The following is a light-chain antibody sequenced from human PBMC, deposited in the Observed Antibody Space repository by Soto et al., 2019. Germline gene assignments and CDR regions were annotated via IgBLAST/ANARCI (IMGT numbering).Light chain of an antibody. J-gene: IGLJ2*01. Sequence: QAVVTQPPSVSGARGQRVTISCTGSSSNIGAGYDVHWYQQLPGAAPKLLIYGNSNRPSGVPDRFSGSRSGTSASLAITGLQPEDEADYYCQSYDSSLSGYVVFGGGTKLTVL. CDR1: SSNIGAGYD. V-gene: IGLV1-40*01. CDR2: GNS. CDR3: QSYDSSLSGYVV.